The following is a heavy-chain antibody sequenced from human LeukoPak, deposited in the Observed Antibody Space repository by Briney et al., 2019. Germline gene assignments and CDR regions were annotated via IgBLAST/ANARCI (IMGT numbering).Heavy chain of an antibody. D-gene: IGHD2-15*01. CDR3: ARGSSFDGYCSAGACDAGYYDS. CDR1: GESFSAYF. Sequence: SETLSLTCAVYGESFSAYFWNWIRQAPGKPLEYIGEINHRGSSHYNPSLNTRVTLSVDTSKNQFSLKLTSVTAADTAVYFCARGSSFDGYCSAGACDAGYYDSWGQGTPVTVSS. J-gene: IGHJ4*02. CDR2: INHRGSS. V-gene: IGHV4-34*01.